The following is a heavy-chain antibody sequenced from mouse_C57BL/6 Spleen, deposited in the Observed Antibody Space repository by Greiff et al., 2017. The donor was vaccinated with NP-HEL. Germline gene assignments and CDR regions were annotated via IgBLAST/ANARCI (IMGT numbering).Heavy chain of an antibody. CDR3: ARRGITAQGYAMDY. V-gene: IGHV1-39*01. CDR2: INPNYGTT. D-gene: IGHD3-2*02. J-gene: IGHJ4*01. Sequence: EVKLMESGPELVKPGASVKISCKASGYSFTDYNMNWVKQSNGKSLEWIGVINPNYGTTSYNQKFKGKATLTVDQSSSTAYMQLNSLTSEDSAVYYCARRGITAQGYAMDYWGQGTSVTVSS. CDR1: GYSFTDYN.